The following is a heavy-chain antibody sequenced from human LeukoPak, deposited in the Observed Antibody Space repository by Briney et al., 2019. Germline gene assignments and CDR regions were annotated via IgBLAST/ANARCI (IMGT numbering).Heavy chain of an antibody. D-gene: IGHD3-16*01. CDR1: GFTVSSNF. V-gene: IGHV3-53*01. CDR2: LYTGGST. CDR3: VRVAPPLAMITIVDY. J-gene: IGHJ4*02. Sequence: PGGSLRLSCAASGFTVSSNFMSWFRQAPGKGLEWVSVLYTGGSTHYADSVKCRFTISRDISKNTVYLQMNSLRAEDTAVYYCVRVAPPLAMITIVDYWGQGTLVTVSS.